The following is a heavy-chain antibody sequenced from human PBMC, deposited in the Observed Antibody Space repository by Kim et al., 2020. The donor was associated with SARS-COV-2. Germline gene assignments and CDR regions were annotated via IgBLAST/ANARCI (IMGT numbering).Heavy chain of an antibody. CDR3: AREPVVAATHETFDY. Sequence: ASVKVSCKASGYTFTSYGISWVRQAPGQGLEWMGWISAYNGNTNYAQKLQGRVTMTTDTSTSTAYMELRSLRSDDTAVYYCAREPVVAATHETFDYWGQGTLVTVSS. V-gene: IGHV1-18*01. D-gene: IGHD2-15*01. CDR2: ISAYNGNT. CDR1: GYTFTSYG. J-gene: IGHJ4*02.